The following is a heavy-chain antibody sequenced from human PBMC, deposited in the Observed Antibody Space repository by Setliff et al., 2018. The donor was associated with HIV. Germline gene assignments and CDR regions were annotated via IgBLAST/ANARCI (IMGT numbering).Heavy chain of an antibody. CDR2: IYSSGST. Sequence: KPSETLSLTCTVSGGSISSYYWSWIRQPPGKGLEWLGHIYSSGSTNYNPSLKSRVTISVDTSKNQFSLKLSSVTAADTAVYYCARHSPSDYWGQGTLVTVSS. V-gene: IGHV4-59*08. J-gene: IGHJ4*02. CDR1: GGSISSYY. CDR3: ARHSPSDY.